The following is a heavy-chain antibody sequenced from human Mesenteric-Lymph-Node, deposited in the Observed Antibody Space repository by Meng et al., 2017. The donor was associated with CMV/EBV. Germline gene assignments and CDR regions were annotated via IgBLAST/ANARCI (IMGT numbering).Heavy chain of an antibody. V-gene: IGHV3-74*01. CDR3: ARDRSSGSSVDFAG. CDR1: GFTLSAYW. CDR2: ISTDGRGA. J-gene: IGHJ4*02. D-gene: IGHD1-26*01. Sequence: GESLKISCAASGFTLSAYWMHWVRQAPGKGLEWVSRISTDGRGASYADSVKGRFTISRDNAKNTLYLQMNSLRGEDTGIYHCARDRSSGSSVDFAGRGQGTLVTVSS.